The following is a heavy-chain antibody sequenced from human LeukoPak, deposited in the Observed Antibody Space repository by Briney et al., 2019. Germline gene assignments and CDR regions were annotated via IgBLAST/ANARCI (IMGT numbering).Heavy chain of an antibody. D-gene: IGHD6-19*01. J-gene: IGHJ4*02. CDR2: ISGSGIST. CDR1: GFTFISYA. Sequence: GGSLRLSCAASGFTFISYAMSWVREAPGKGLEWVSTISGSGISTSYADSVKGRFTISRDNSKNTLYLQVNSLRAEDTAVYYCAMAFIGSGWTLDYWGQGTLVTVSS. V-gene: IGHV3-23*01. CDR3: AMAFIGSGWTLDY.